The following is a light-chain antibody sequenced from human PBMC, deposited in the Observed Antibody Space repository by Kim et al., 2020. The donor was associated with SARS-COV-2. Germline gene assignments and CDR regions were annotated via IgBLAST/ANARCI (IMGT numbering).Light chain of an antibody. CDR2: RAS. CDR1: QGISNV. Sequence: SASVGDRVTITCRASQGISNVLGWYQQKAGTVPERLIYRASSLQSGVPSRFSGSGSGTEFTLTISSLQPEDFATYYCLQHSSYPLTFGQGTKLEI. CDR3: LQHSSYPLT. J-gene: IGKJ2*01. V-gene: IGKV1-17*01.